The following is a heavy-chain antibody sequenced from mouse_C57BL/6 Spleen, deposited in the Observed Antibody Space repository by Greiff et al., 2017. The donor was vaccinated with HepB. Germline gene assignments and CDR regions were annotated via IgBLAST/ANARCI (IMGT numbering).Heavy chain of an antibody. V-gene: IGHV5-16*01. CDR3: ARAHYYGSSSFAY. J-gene: IGHJ3*01. CDR2: INYDGSST. D-gene: IGHD1-1*01. Sequence: EVQRVESEGGLVQPGSSMKLSCTASGFTFSDYYMAWVRQVPEKGLEWVANINYDGSSTYYLDSLKSRFIISRDNAKNILYLQMSSLKSEDTATYYCARAHYYGSSSFAYWGQGTLVTVSA. CDR1: GFTFSDYY.